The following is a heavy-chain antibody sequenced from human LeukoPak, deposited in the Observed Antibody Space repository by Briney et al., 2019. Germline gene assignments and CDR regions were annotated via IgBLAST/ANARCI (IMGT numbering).Heavy chain of an antibody. CDR3: ARERTYELPDY. Sequence: ASVKVSCKASGGTFSSYAISWVRQASGQGLEWMGRIIPILGIANYAQKFQGRVTITADKSTSTAYMELSSLRSEDTAVYYCARERTYELPDYWGQGTLVTVSS. V-gene: IGHV1-69*04. D-gene: IGHD1-7*01. J-gene: IGHJ4*02. CDR2: IIPILGIA. CDR1: GGTFSSYA.